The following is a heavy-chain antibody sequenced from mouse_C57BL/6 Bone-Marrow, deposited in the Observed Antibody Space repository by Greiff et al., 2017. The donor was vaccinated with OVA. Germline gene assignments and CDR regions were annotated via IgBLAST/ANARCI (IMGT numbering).Heavy chain of an antibody. CDR3: ARGHYLWYCDV. J-gene: IGHJ1*03. V-gene: IGHV2-2*01. Sequence: QVQLKESGPGLVQPSQSLSITCTVSGFSLTSYGVHWVRQSQGKGLEWLGVIWSGGSTDYNAAFISRLSISKDNSKSQVFFKMNSLQADDTAIYYCARGHYLWYCDVWGTGTTVTVSS. D-gene: IGHD1-2*01. CDR1: GFSLTSYG. CDR2: IWSGGST.